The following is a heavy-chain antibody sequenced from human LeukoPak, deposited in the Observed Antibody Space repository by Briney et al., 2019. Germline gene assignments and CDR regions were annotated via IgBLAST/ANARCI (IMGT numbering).Heavy chain of an antibody. CDR1: GGTFSSYA. D-gene: IGHD6-19*01. CDR3: ARVGIAVAGTYYFDY. J-gene: IGHJ4*02. Sequence: SVKVSCKASGGTFSSYAISWVRQAPGQGLEWMGGIIPIFGTANYAQKFQGRVTITADESTSTAYMELSSLRSEDTAVYYCARVGIAVAGTYYFDYWGQGTLVTVSS. CDR2: IIPIFGTA. V-gene: IGHV1-69*01.